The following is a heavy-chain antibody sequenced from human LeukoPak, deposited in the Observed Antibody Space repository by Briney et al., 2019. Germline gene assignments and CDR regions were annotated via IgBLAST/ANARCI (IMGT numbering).Heavy chain of an antibody. CDR3: AINGGGDSGYGNFDY. CDR1: GFTFDDYA. V-gene: IGHV3-9*01. D-gene: IGHD5-12*01. CDR2: INWNSDSI. J-gene: IGHJ4*02. Sequence: AGGSLRLSCAVSGFTFDDYAMHWVRQVPGKGLEWVSGINWNSDSIGYADSVKGQFTTSRDNAKNSLYLQMNSLRAEDTAFYYCAINGGGDSGYGNFDYWGQGTLVTVSS.